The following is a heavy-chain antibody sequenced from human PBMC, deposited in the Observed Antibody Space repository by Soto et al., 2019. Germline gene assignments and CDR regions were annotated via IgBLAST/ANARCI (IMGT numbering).Heavy chain of an antibody. V-gene: IGHV4-39*07. J-gene: IGHJ6*02. CDR3: ARVCGGKYYYGMDV. CDR2: IYYNGDT. Sequence: SETLSLTCTVSGASISSSAYYWAWVRQPPGKGLEWIGSIYYNGDTFYRPSLKSRVTISVDTSKNQFSLKLSSVTAADTAVYYCARVCGGKYYYGMDVWGQGTTVTVSS. CDR1: GASISSSAYY. D-gene: IGHD2-21*01.